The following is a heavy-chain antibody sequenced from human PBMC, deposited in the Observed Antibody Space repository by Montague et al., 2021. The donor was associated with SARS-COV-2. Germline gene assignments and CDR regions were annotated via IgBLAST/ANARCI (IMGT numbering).Heavy chain of an antibody. CDR2: IYYSGST. CDR3: ARDLAGYYGSGSYGGMDV. Sequence: SETLSLTCTVSGGSISSGGYYWSWIRQPPGKGLEWIGSIYYSGSTYYNPSLKSRVTISVDTSKNQFSLKLSSVTAADTAVYYCARDLAGYYGSGSYGGMDVWGQGTTVTVPS. V-gene: IGHV4-39*07. CDR1: GGSISSGGYY. J-gene: IGHJ6*02. D-gene: IGHD3-10*01.